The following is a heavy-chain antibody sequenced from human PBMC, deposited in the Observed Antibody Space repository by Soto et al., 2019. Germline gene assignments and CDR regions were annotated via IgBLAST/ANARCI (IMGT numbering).Heavy chain of an antibody. J-gene: IGHJ5*02. CDR3: VRDGSKALRDWFDP. D-gene: IGHD3-10*01. V-gene: IGHV4-4*07. CDR2: VYATGTT. CDR1: GGSISKFY. Sequence: SETLSLTCSVSGGSISKFYWSWIRKTAGKGLEWMGRVYATGTTDYNPSLRSRVAMSVDISRKTFSLRLTSVTAADTGMYYCVRDGSKALRDWFDPWGQGKLVTVSS.